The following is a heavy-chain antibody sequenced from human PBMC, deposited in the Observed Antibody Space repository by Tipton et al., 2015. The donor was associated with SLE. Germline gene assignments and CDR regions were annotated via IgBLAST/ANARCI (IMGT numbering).Heavy chain of an antibody. CDR2: IYYSGST. Sequence: TLSLTCTVSGGSISSGNYYWNWIRQHPGKGLEWIGYIYYSGSTYYNPSLKSRVTISVDTSKNQFSLKLSSVTAADTAVYYCARVGPSVTTATTGAAFDVWGQGTVVTVSS. V-gene: IGHV4-31*03. CDR3: ARVGPSVTTATTGAAFDV. D-gene: IGHD4-17*01. CDR1: GGSISSGNYY. J-gene: IGHJ3*01.